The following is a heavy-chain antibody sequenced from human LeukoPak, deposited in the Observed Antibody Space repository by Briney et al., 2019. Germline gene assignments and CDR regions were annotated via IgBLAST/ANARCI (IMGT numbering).Heavy chain of an antibody. CDR1: GGTFSSYA. D-gene: IGHD4-11*01. V-gene: IGHV1-3*01. CDR2: TNVANDYT. Sequence: ASVKVSCKASGGTFSSYAISWVRQAPGQRLEWMGWTNVANDYTESSQKFQDRFIITSDPSATTVYMELSSLRSEDTAVYYCARDDFSTYAGLNYFDYWGQGSLVTVSP. J-gene: IGHJ4*02. CDR3: ARDDFSTYAGLNYFDY.